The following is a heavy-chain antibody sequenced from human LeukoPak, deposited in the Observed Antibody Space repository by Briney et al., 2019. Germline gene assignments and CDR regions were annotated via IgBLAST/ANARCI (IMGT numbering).Heavy chain of an antibody. CDR1: GFTFTSYW. CDR2: IKQDGSEK. J-gene: IGHJ4*02. Sequence: GGSLRLSGVASGFTFTSYWMSWVRQAPGKGREWVAKIKQDGSEKNYVDSVKGRFTISRDNAKNSMSLQMNSLRAEDTAVYYCARDVSDYYYGSGSYYRDWGQGTLVTVSS. CDR3: ARDVSDYYYGSGSYYRD. D-gene: IGHD3-10*01. V-gene: IGHV3-7*01.